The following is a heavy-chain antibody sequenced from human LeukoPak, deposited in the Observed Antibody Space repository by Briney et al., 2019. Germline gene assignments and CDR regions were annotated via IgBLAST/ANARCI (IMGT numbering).Heavy chain of an antibody. V-gene: IGHV3-30*18. CDR3: AKVVRRNFASDYYYYGMDV. Sequence: GGSLRLSCAASGFTFSSYGMHWVRQAPGKGLEWVAVISFDGSHKEYADSVRGRFTISRDNSKNMLDLQMDSLRTEDTAVYYCAKVVRRNFASDYYYYGMDVWGQGTTVTVSS. CDR2: ISFDGSHK. D-gene: IGHD4-23*01. J-gene: IGHJ6*02. CDR1: GFTFSSYG.